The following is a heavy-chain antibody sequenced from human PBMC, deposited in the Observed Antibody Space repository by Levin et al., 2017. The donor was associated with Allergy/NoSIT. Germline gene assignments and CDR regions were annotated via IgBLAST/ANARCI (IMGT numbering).Heavy chain of an antibody. Sequence: PGESLKISCAASGFTFLNYAMHWVRQAPGKGLEWVAVISYHGSHKYYADSVKGRFTISRDNSKNTLYLQMNSLRAEDTALYYCARDFEAYGILNGYYGETLDYWGQGTLVTVSS. V-gene: IGHV3-30-3*01. D-gene: IGHD3-9*01. J-gene: IGHJ4*02. CDR2: ISYHGSHK. CDR3: ARDFEAYGILNGYYGETLDY. CDR1: GFTFLNYA.